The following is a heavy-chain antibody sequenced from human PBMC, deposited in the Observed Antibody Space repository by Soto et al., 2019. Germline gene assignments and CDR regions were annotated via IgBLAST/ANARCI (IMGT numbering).Heavy chain of an antibody. V-gene: IGHV3-48*04. CDR1: GFTFSDYS. J-gene: IGHJ6*04. Sequence: EVQVVESGGGLMQPGGSLRLSCAASGFTFSDYSMTWVRQAPGKGLEWVSYIRNGGGAAYYADSLKGRFTISRDDAKNSVYLQMDSLRVEDTAIYYCASDNWFKMDGWGEGTTVIVSS. CDR3: ASDNWFKMDG. CDR2: IRNGGGAA. D-gene: IGHD3-10*01.